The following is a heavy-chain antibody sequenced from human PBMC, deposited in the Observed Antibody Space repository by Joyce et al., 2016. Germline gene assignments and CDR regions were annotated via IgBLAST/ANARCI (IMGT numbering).Heavy chain of an antibody. V-gene: IGHV3-21*01. CDR1: GSTFSSSS. D-gene: IGHD3-16*01. CDR2: IRATSYYI. J-gene: IGHJ6*02. Sequence: QLVESGGGVVKAGGSLRLSCEASGSTFSSSSMSWFRQATGKGLEWVAAIRATSYYIFHAETVRGRFTVARDNAKKTLYLQMNSLRAEDSAVFYCARGGISYYYAMDVWGQGTTVTVSS. CDR3: ARGGISYYYAMDV.